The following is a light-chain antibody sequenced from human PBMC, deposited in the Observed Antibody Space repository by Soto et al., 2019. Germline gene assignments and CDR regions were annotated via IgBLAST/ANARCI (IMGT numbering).Light chain of an antibody. CDR3: SSYTSSRSVL. CDR1: SSDVGAYDF. Sequence: QSALTQPASVSGSPGQSIAISCTGTSSDVGAYDFVSWYQQHPGKAPKVMIYDVDHRPSGVSDRFSGSKSGNPASLTISGLQAEDEDDYFCSSYTSSRSVLFGGGTQSPS. V-gene: IGLV2-14*03. J-gene: IGLJ2*01. CDR2: DVD.